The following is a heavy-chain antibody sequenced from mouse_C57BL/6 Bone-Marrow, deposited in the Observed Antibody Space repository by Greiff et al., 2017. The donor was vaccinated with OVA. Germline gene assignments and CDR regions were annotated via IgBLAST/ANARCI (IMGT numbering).Heavy chain of an antibody. Sequence: VQLQQSGPGILQPSQTLSLTCSFSGFSLRTFGMGVGWIRQPSGKGLEWLAHIRWDDDTYYNPALKSRLTISKETSKNQVFLKIANVDTADTATYSCARISYYYGSSFDYWGQGTTLTVSS. CDR1: GFSLRTFGMG. J-gene: IGHJ2*01. V-gene: IGHV8-8*01. CDR3: ARISYYYGSSFDY. D-gene: IGHD1-1*01. CDR2: IRWDDDT.